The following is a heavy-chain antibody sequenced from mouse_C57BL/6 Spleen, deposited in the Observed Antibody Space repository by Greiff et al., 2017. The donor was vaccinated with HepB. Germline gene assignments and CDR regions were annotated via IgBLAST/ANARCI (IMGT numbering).Heavy chain of an antibody. CDR2: IRLKSDNYAT. J-gene: IGHJ3*01. V-gene: IGHV6-3*01. Sequence: EVKVEESGGGLVQPGGSMKLSCVASGFTFSNYWMNWVRQSPEKGLEWVAQIRLKSDNYATHYAESVKGRFTISRDDSKSSVYLQMNNLRAEDTGIYYCTEHSWFAYWGQGTLVTVSA. CDR3: TEHSWFAY. CDR1: GFTFSNYW.